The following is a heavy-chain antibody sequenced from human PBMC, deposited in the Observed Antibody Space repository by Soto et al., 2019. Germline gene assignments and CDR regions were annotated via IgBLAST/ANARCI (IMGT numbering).Heavy chain of an antibody. V-gene: IGHV1-3*01. CDR2: INAGNGST. Sequence: ASVKVSCKASGYTFTTYSLHWVRQAPGQSLEWMGWINAGNGSTEYSQKFQDRLTFTRDTSANTAFMELNSLTPEDTAVYFCAKNKFQAANWFAAWGQGTLVTVSS. J-gene: IGHJ5*02. CDR3: AKNKFQAANWFAA. CDR1: GYTFTTYS.